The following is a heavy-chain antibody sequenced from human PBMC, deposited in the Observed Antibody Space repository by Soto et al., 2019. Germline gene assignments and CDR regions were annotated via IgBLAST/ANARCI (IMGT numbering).Heavy chain of an antibody. V-gene: IGHV3-30-3*01. J-gene: IGHJ6*02. Sequence: QVQLVESGGGVVQPGRSLRLSCAASGFTFSSYAMHWVRQAPGKGLEWVAVISYDGSNKYYADSVKGRFTISRDNSKNTLYLQMNSLRAEDTAVYYCARAIDSSGYYYYYGMDVWGQGTTVTVSS. CDR2: ISYDGSNK. D-gene: IGHD3-22*01. CDR3: ARAIDSSGYYYYYGMDV. CDR1: GFTFSSYA.